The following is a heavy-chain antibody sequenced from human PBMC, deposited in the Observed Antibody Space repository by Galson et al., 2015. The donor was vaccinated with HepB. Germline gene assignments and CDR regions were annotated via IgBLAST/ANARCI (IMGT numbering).Heavy chain of an antibody. CDR1: GYIFTNYD. CDR3: ARDRGYCSGGSCYSRWFGP. D-gene: IGHD2-15*01. Sequence: SVKVSCKASGYIFTNYDMHWVRQAPGQRLEWMGWINAGNGNTKYSQKFQGRVTITRDTSASTAYMELSSLRSEDTAVYYCARDRGYCSGGSCYSRWFGPGGQGTLVTVSS. V-gene: IGHV1-3*01. CDR2: INAGNGNT. J-gene: IGHJ5*02.